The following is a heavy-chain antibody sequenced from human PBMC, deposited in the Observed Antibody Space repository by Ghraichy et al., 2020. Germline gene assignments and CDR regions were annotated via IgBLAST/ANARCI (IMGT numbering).Heavy chain of an antibody. CDR3: ARATYYYDSSGYYYSYYYYYGMDV. CDR2: MNPNSGNT. V-gene: IGHV1-8*01. D-gene: IGHD3-22*01. J-gene: IGHJ6*02. CDR1: GYTFTSYD. Sequence: ASVKVSCKASGYTFTSYDINWVRQATGQGLEWMGWMNPNSGNTGYAQKFQGRVTMTRNTSISTAYMELSSLRSEDTAVYYCARATYYYDSSGYYYSYYYYYGMDVWGQGTTVTVSS.